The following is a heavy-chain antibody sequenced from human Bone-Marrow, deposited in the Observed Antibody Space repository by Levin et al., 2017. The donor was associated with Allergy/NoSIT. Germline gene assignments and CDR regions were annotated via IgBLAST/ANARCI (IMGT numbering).Heavy chain of an antibody. J-gene: IGHJ4*02. CDR2: VNPTSGKT. Sequence: GESLKISCEASGYSFTSSDINWVRQAPGQRFEWMGWVNPTSGKTDYAQKFQGRVTMTRNTSINTAYMELSNLSSEDTAVYYCARSGYSSYDFYPYWGQGTLVTVSS. D-gene: IGHD5-12*01. CDR1: GYSFTSSD. V-gene: IGHV1-8*01. CDR3: ARSGYSSYDFYPY.